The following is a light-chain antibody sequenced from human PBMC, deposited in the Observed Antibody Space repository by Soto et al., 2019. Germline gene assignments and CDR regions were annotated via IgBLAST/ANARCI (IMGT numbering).Light chain of an antibody. Sequence: AIRMTQSPSSFSASTGDRVTITCRASQGISSYLAWYQQKPGKAPKLLIYAASTLQSGVPSRFRVSGSGTDLNLSISCLQSVDFATYYCQQYYSYPYAFGQGTKLSIK. CDR1: QGISSY. CDR2: AAS. J-gene: IGKJ2*01. V-gene: IGKV1-8*01. CDR3: QQYYSYPYA.